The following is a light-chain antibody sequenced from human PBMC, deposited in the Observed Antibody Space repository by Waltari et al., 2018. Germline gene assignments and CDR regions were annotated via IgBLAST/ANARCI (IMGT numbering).Light chain of an antibody. CDR3: MQGTHWPYT. V-gene: IGKV2-30*02. Sequence: DVVMTQSPLSLPVTLGQAASISCKSSQSLVHPDGNTHLTWFHQRPGQSPRRLIYRVSNRDSGVPDRFSGSGSGTDFTLRISRVEAEDVGVYYCMQGTHWPYTFGQGTKLDIK. J-gene: IGKJ2*01. CDR2: RVS. CDR1: QSLVHPDGNTH.